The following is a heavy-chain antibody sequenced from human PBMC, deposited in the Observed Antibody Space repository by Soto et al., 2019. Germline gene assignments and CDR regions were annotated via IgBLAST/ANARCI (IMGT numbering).Heavy chain of an antibody. CDR2: ISTYSGDT. D-gene: IGHD5-12*01. CDR3: ARHHVPTTSENWFDP. V-gene: IGHV1-18*01. J-gene: IGHJ5*02. CDR1: GYTFFTYD. Sequence: QVHLVQSGVEVKTPGASVKVSCQASGYTFFTYDISWVRQAPGQGLEWMGWISTYSGDTKYAQKFQGRVTMTTDTATTTAYLELRCVRSDDTAVYYCARHHVPTTSENWFDPWGQGTLVTVSS.